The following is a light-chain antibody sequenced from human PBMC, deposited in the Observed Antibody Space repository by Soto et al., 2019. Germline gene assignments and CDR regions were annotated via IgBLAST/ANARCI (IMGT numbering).Light chain of an antibody. V-gene: IGLV2-14*01. CDR2: EVS. CDR1: SSDVGGYNY. J-gene: IGLJ1*01. Sequence: QSVLTQPASVSGSPGQSITISCTGTSSDVGGYNYVSWYQQHPGKAPKLMIYEVSNRPSGVSNRFSGSKSGNTASLTISGLQAEDEADYYCSSYTSSSLYVFGTGTKLPS. CDR3: SSYTSSSLYV.